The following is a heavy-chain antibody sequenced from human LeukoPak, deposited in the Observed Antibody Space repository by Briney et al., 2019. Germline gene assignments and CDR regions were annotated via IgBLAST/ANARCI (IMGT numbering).Heavy chain of an antibody. CDR3: ARDLQGFTMIVAWGAFDI. CDR1: GFTFSSYS. D-gene: IGHD3-22*01. CDR2: ISSSSSYI. V-gene: IGHV3-21*01. Sequence: GGSLRLSCAASGFTFSSYSMNWVRQAPGKGLEWVSSISSSSSYIYYADSVKGRFTISRDNAKNSLYLQMNSLRAEDTAVYYCARDLQGFTMIVAWGAFDIWGQGTMVTVSS. J-gene: IGHJ3*02.